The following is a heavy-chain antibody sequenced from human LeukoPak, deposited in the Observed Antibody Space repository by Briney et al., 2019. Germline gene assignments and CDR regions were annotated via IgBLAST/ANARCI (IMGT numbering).Heavy chain of an antibody. CDR3: AREEWYSSSSNVFDY. D-gene: IGHD6-6*01. J-gene: IGHJ4*02. V-gene: IGHV4-34*01. Sequence: SETLSLTCTVSGGSFSGYYWSWIRQPPGKGLEWIGEINHSGSTNYNPSLKSRVTISVDTSKNQFSLKLSSVTAADTAVYYCAREEWYSSSSNVFDYWGQGTLVTVSS. CDR2: INHSGST. CDR1: GGSFSGYY.